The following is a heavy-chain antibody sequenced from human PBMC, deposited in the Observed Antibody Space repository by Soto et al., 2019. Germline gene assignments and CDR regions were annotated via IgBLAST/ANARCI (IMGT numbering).Heavy chain of an antibody. D-gene: IGHD1-26*01. CDR2: IIPIFGTA. J-gene: IGHJ6*02. CDR3: ARGGQPDIPSRYVMDV. CDR1: GGTFSSYA. Sequence: QVQLVQSGAEVKKPGSSVKVSCKASGGTFSSYAISWVRQAPGQGLEWMGGIIPIFGTANYAQKFQGRVTITADESTSTAYTELSSLRSEDTAVYYWARGGQPDIPSRYVMDVWGQGTTVTVSS. V-gene: IGHV1-69*01.